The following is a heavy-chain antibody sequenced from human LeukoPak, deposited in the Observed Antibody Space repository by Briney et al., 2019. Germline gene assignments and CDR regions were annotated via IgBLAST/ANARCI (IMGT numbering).Heavy chain of an antibody. CDR1: GGTFSSYT. V-gene: IGHV1-46*01. Sequence: ASVKVSCKASGGTFSSYTISWVRQAPGQGLEWMGIINPSGGSTSYAQKFQGRVTMTRNTSISTAYMELSSLRSEDTAVYYCARGHSGRSITIFGVVSRKPKKDRYFDLWGRGTLVTVSS. J-gene: IGHJ2*01. CDR2: INPSGGST. CDR3: ARGHSGRSITIFGVVSRKPKKDRYFDL. D-gene: IGHD3-3*01.